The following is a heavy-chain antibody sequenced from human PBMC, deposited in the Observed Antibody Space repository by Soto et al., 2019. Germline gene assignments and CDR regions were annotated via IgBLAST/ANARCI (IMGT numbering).Heavy chain of an antibody. V-gene: IGHV1-3*01. CDR2: INAGNGNT. CDR3: ARDQPYYYDSSGTSPWFDP. Sequence: ASVKVSCKASGYTFTSYAMHWVRQAPGQRLEWMGWINAGNGNTKYSQKFQGRVTITRDTSASTAYMELSSLRSEDTAVYYCARDQPYYYDSSGTSPWFDPWGQGTLVTVSS. D-gene: IGHD3-22*01. J-gene: IGHJ5*02. CDR1: GYTFTSYA.